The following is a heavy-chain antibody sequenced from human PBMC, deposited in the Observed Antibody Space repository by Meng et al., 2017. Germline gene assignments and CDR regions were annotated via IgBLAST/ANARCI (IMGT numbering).Heavy chain of an antibody. CDR2: INPNSGGT. CDR3: AREAITNYDILTGYPDY. Sequence: QGRLGASGAEVKKPGASVKVSCKASGYTFTGYYMHWVRQAPGQGLEWMGRINPNSGGTNYAQKFQGRVTMTRDTSISTAYMELSRLRSDDTAVYYCAREAITNYDILTGYPDYWGQGTLVTVSS. J-gene: IGHJ4*02. CDR1: GYTFTGYY. V-gene: IGHV1-2*06. D-gene: IGHD3-9*01.